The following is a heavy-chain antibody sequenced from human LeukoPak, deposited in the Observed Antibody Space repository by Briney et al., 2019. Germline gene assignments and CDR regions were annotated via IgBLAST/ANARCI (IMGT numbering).Heavy chain of an antibody. CDR2: ISGSGGST. CDR1: GFTFSSYA. D-gene: IGHD5/OR15-5a*01. Sequence: PGGSLGLSCAASGFTFSSYAMSWVRQAPGKGLEWVSAISGSGGSTYYADSVKGRFTISRDNSKNTLYLQMNSLRAEDTAVYYCAKTPTRGTLRLFFKYWGQGTLVTVSS. V-gene: IGHV3-23*01. J-gene: IGHJ4*02. CDR3: AKTPTRGTLRLFFKY.